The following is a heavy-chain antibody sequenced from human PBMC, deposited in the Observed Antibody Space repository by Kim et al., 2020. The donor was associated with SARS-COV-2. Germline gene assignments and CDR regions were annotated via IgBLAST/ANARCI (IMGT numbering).Heavy chain of an antibody. CDR3: ARRGATHYYGMDV. D-gene: IGHD1-26*01. CDR1: GGSVSSGSYY. J-gene: IGHJ6*02. Sequence: SETLSLTCTVSGGSVSSGSYYWSWIRQPPGKGLEWIGYIYYSGSTNYNPSLKSRVTISVDTSKNQFSLKLSSVTAADTAVYYCARRGATHYYGMDVWGQGTTVTVSS. V-gene: IGHV4-61*01. CDR2: IYYSGST.